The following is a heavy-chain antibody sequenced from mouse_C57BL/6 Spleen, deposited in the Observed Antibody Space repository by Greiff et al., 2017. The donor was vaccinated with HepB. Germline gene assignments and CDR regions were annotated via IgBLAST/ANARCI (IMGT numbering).Heavy chain of an antibody. J-gene: IGHJ3*01. D-gene: IGHD1-1*01. CDR1: GFTFSSYT. V-gene: IGHV5-9*01. CDR3: ARYYYYGSSCPWFAY. Sequence: EVHLVESGGGLVKPGGSLKLSCAASGFTFSSYTMSWVRQTPEKRLEWVATISGGGGNTYYPDSVKGRFTISRDNAKNTLYLQMSSLRSEDTALYYCARYYYYGSSCPWFAYWGQGTLVTVSA. CDR2: ISGGGGNT.